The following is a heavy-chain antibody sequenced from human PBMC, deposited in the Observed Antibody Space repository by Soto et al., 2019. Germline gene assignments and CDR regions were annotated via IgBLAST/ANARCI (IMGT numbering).Heavy chain of an antibody. Sequence: SVKVSCKASGGTFSSYAISWVRQAPGQGLEWMGGIIPMFGTANYAQKFQGRVTITADESTSTAYMELSSLRSEDTAVYYCARAAYCSSTSCYLPGRHYYGMDVWGQGTTVTVSS. CDR2: IIPMFGTA. V-gene: IGHV1-69*13. CDR3: ARAAYCSSTSCYLPGRHYYGMDV. CDR1: GGTFSSYA. D-gene: IGHD2-2*01. J-gene: IGHJ6*02.